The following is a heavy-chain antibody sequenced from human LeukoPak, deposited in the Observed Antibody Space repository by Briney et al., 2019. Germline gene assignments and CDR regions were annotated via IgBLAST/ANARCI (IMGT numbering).Heavy chain of an antibody. CDR3: AKRAGYCSSSSCYDLSYG. D-gene: IGHD2-2*01. CDR2: IRYDGSNK. CDR1: GFTFSSYG. Sequence: GGSLRLSCAASGFTFSSYGMHWVRQAPGKGLEWVAFIRYDGSNKYYADSVKGRFTISRDNSKNTLYLQMNSPRAEDTAVYYCAKRAGYCSSSSCYDLSYGWGKGTTVTVSS. V-gene: IGHV3-30*02. J-gene: IGHJ6*04.